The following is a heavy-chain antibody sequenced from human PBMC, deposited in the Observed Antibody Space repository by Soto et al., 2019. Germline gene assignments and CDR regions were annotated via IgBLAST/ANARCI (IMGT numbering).Heavy chain of an antibody. CDR3: ARVLYYYGSGSYSFDP. CDR2: IYYSGST. J-gene: IGHJ5*02. Sequence: SETLSLTCTVSGGSISSGGYYWSWIRQHPGKGLEWIGYIYYSGSTYYNPSLKSRVTISVDTSKNQFSLKLSSVTAADTAVYYCARVLYYYGSGSYSFDPWGQGTLVTVSS. D-gene: IGHD3-10*01. CDR1: GGSISSGGYY. V-gene: IGHV4-31*03.